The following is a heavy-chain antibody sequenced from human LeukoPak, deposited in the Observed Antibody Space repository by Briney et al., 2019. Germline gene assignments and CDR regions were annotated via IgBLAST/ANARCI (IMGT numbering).Heavy chain of an antibody. D-gene: IGHD3-10*01. CDR2: ISPSGNTI. CDR1: GFTFSSYE. V-gene: IGHV3-48*03. J-gene: IGHJ6*02. CDR3: ARDPRGSGGGYYGMDV. Sequence: GGSLRLSCAASGFTFSSYEMNWVRQAPGKGLEWVSYISPSGNTIYYADSVKGRFTISRDNAKSSLYLQMNSLRAEDTAVYYCARDPRGSGGGYYGMDVWGQGTTVTVSS.